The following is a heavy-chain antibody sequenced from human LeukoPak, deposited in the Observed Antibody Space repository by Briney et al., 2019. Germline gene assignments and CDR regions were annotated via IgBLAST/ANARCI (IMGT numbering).Heavy chain of an antibody. J-gene: IGHJ4*02. V-gene: IGHV5-51*01. D-gene: IGHD3-9*01. CDR3: ARGTYYDLLTDYFAY. Sequence: GESLKISCKASGYSFSSFWIGWVRQMPGKGLEWMGIIYPGDSDTRYSPSFQGQVTTSADKSISTTYLQWSSLKASDTAIYYCARGTYYDLLTDYFAYWGQGTLVTVSS. CDR2: IYPGDSDT. CDR1: GYSFSSFW.